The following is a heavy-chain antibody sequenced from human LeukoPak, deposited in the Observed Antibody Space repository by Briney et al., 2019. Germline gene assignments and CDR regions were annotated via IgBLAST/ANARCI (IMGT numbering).Heavy chain of an antibody. CDR3: ARYGDTTGTTFDALDL. Sequence: GASVRVSCTTSGYTFTGHYMHWVRQAPGQGLEWLGWINPNDGATNYAQTFRGRVTMTRDTAINTIYVELNRLRSDDTAVYYCARYGDTTGTTFDALDLWGPGTMVTVSS. CDR2: INPNDGAT. D-gene: IGHD1-1*01. J-gene: IGHJ3*01. CDR1: GYTFTGHY. V-gene: IGHV1-2*02.